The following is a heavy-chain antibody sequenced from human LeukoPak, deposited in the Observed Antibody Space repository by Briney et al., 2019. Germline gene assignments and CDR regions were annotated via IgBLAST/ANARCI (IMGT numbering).Heavy chain of an antibody. CDR1: GFTFDSYA. CDR2: ISGGGSGT. Sequence: GGSLRLSCAASGFTFDSYAMNWVRQAPGKGLEWVSGISGGGSGTYYADSVKGRFTISRDNSKSTLCLQMNSLRAEDTAVYYCAKQLGYCSDGSCYFPYWGQGTLVTVSS. J-gene: IGHJ4*02. V-gene: IGHV3-23*01. D-gene: IGHD2-15*01. CDR3: AKQLGYCSDGSCYFPY.